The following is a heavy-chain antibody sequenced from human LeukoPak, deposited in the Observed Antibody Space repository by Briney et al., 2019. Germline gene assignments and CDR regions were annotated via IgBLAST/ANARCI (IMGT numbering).Heavy chain of an antibody. Sequence: SETLSLTCTVSGGSISSYYWSWIRQPPGKGLEWIGYIYYSGSTNYNPSLKSRVTISLDTSKNQFSLKLSSVTAADTAVYYCAGSSYYYDADAYDIWGQGTMVTVSS. CDR2: IYYSGST. J-gene: IGHJ3*02. D-gene: IGHD3-22*01. V-gene: IGHV4-59*01. CDR3: AGSSYYYDADAYDI. CDR1: GGSISSYY.